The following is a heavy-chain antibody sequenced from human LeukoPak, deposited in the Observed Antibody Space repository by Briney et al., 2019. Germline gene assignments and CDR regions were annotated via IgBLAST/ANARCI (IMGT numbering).Heavy chain of an antibody. CDR2: INHSGST. CDR1: GGSFSGYY. J-gene: IGHJ4*02. D-gene: IGHD3-22*01. CDR3: ARLGGYYDSTPGDY. Sequence: SETLSLTCAVYGGSFSGYYWSCIRQPPGKGLEWIGEINHSGSTNYNPSLKSRVTISVDTSKNQFSLKLSSVTAADTAVYYCARLGGYYDSTPGDYWGQGTLVTVSS. V-gene: IGHV4-34*01.